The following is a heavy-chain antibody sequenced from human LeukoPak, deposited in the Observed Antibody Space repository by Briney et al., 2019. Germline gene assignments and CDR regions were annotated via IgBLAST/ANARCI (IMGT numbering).Heavy chain of an antibody. V-gene: IGHV4-30-2*01. CDR2: IYHSGST. CDR1: GGSISSGGYS. D-gene: IGHD3-10*01. J-gene: IGHJ3*02. Sequence: PSETLSLTCAVSGGSISSGGYSWSWIRQPPGKGLEWIGYIYHSGSTYYNPSLKSRVTISVDRSKNQFSLKLSSVTAADTAVYYCARDGEWGADAFDSWGQGTMVTVSS. CDR3: ARDGEWGADAFDS.